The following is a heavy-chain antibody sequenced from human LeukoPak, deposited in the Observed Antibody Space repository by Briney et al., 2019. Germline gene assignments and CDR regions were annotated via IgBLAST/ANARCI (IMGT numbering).Heavy chain of an antibody. CDR2: IYYSGST. CDR3: ARGRNGYYYFDY. J-gene: IGHJ4*02. CDR1: GGSISSYY. V-gene: IGHV4-59*01. Sequence: PSETLSLTCTVSGGSISSYYWSWIRQPPGKGLEWIGYIYYSGSTNYNPSLKSRVTISVDTSKNQFSLKLSSVTAADTAVYYCARGRNGYYYFDYWGQGTLVTVSS. D-gene: IGHD3-22*01.